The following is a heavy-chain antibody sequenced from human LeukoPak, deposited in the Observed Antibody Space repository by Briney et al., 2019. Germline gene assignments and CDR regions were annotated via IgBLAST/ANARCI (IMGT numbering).Heavy chain of an antibody. CDR1: GFTFSTYS. CDR3: AKSFRSTSLDY. CDR2: ISSSGSTI. J-gene: IGHJ4*02. V-gene: IGHV3-48*01. Sequence: WGSLRLSRAASGFTFSTYSMNWVRQAPGKGLEWVSYISSSGSTIYYADSVKGRFTISRDNSRNTLYLQMNSLRAGDTAVYYCAKSFRSTSLDYWGQGTLVTVSS. D-gene: IGHD2-2*01.